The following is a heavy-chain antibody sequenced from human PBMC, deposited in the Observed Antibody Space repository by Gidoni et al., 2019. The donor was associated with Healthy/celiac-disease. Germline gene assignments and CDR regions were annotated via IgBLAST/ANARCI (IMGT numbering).Heavy chain of an antibody. CDR1: GFTFSSYG. CDR2: IWYDGSNK. D-gene: IGHD5-18*01. Sequence: QVQLVESGGGVVQPGRSLRLSCAASGFTFSSYGMHWVRQAPGKGLEWVAVIWYDGSNKYYADSVKGRFTISRDNSKNTLYLQMNSLRAEDTAVYYCARDHDSYGSSWFDPWGQGTLVTVSS. J-gene: IGHJ5*02. CDR3: ARDHDSYGSSWFDP. V-gene: IGHV3-33*01.